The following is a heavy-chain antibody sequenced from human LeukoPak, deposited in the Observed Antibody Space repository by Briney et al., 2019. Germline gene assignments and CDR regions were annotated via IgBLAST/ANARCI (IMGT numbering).Heavy chain of an antibody. CDR1: GFTFSSYW. J-gene: IGHJ4*02. V-gene: IGHV3-7*01. Sequence: GGSLRLSCAASGFTFSSYWMSWVRQAPGKGLEWVANIKQDGSEKYYVDSVKGRFTISRDNAKNSLYLQINSLRAEDTAVYYCARFDCRSSWGFDYWGQGTLVTVSS. CDR2: IKQDGSEK. CDR3: ARFDCRSSWGFDY. D-gene: IGHD6-6*01.